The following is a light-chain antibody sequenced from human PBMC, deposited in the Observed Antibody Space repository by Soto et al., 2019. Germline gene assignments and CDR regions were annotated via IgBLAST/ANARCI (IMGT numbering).Light chain of an antibody. CDR3: QQYASSPVT. J-gene: IGKJ1*01. Sequence: EIVMTQSPATLSVTPGERATLSRRASQSVITNLAWYQQKPGQAPRLLIYGASNRATGIPDRFSGSGSGTDFTLTISRLEPEDFAVYYCQQYASSPVTFGQGTKVDIK. V-gene: IGKV3-20*01. CDR2: GAS. CDR1: QSVITN.